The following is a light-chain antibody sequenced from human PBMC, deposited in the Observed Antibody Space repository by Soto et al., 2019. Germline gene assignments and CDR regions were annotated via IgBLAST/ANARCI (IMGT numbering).Light chain of an antibody. CDR1: SSDVGGYNY. Sequence: QSVLTQPASVSGSPGQSITISCTGTSSDVGGYNYVSWYQQQPGKAPKFMIYDVTNRPSGVPNRFSGSKSGNTASLTISGLQAEDEADYYCCSYTTSNTRQIVFGTGTKVNVL. J-gene: IGLJ1*01. V-gene: IGLV2-14*01. CDR2: DVT. CDR3: CSYTTSNTRQIV.